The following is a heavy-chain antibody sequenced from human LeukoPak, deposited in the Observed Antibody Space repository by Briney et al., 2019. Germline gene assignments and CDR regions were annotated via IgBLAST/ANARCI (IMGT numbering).Heavy chain of an antibody. V-gene: IGHV4-30-4*01. Sequence: SETLSLTCTVSGGSISSGDYYWSWIRQPPGKGLEWIGYIYYSGSTYYNPSLKSRVTISVDKSKNQFSLKLSSVTAADTAVYYCVREVPLGDGYYYYGMDVWGKGTTVTVSS. CDR3: VREVPLGDGYYYYGMDV. D-gene: IGHD3-10*01. CDR1: GGSISSGDYY. J-gene: IGHJ6*04. CDR2: IYYSGST.